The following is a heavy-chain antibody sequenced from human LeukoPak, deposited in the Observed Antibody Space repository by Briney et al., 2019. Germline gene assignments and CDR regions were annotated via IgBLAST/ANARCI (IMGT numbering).Heavy chain of an antibody. CDR1: GFTFSGHA. J-gene: IGHJ4*02. CDR3: ARGGTSWPRYFDN. V-gene: IGHV3-64*01. D-gene: IGHD6-13*01. Sequence: PGGSLRLSCAASGFTFSGHAMHWVRQAPGKGLEYVAAISSDGGTTNYANSVKGRFIISRDNSKNTLYLQMGCLRSEDMAIYYCARGGTSWPRYFDNWGQGTPVTVSS. CDR2: ISSDGGTT.